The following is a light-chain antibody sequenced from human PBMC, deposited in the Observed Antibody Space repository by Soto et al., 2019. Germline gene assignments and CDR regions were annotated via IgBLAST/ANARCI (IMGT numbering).Light chain of an antibody. V-gene: IGKV3-11*01. CDR2: DAS. Sequence: ENVVTQSAAAVSLSPGERATLSCRASQSVSSYLAWYQQKPGQAPRLLIYDASNRATGIPARFSGSGSGTDFTLTISSLEPEDFAVYYCQQRSNWPRTFAQGTKVDIK. CDR3: QQRSNWPRT. J-gene: IGKJ1*01. CDR1: QSVSSY.